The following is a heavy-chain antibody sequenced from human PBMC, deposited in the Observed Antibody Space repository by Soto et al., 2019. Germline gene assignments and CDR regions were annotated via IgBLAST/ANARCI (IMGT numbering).Heavy chain of an antibody. D-gene: IGHD3-10*01. J-gene: IGHJ6*03. CDR3: ARGAKPVYGSGSYYNYYYYMDV. CDR1: GYTFTSYG. V-gene: IGHV1-18*01. CDR2: ISAYNGNT. Sequence: GASVKVSCKASGYTFTSYGISWVRQAPGQGLEWMRWISAYNGNTSYAQKLQGRVTMTTDTSTSTAYMELRSLKSDDTAVYYCARGAKPVYGSGSYYNYYYYMDVWGKGTTVTVSS.